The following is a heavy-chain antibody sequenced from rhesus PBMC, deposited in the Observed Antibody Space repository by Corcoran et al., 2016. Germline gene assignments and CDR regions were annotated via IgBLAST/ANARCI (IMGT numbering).Heavy chain of an antibody. Sequence: QVQLQESGPGLVKPSETLSLTCAVSGGSVSSSNWWSWIRQPPGTGLEWIGYISGSSGITYYNPSLKSRVTMSTDTSKNQFSLKLSSVTAADTAVYYCARGLYNIWTGYYAFDYWGQGVLVTVSS. D-gene: IGHD3-3*01. V-gene: IGHV4-65*01. CDR1: GGSVSSSNW. CDR3: ARGLYNIWTGYYAFDY. J-gene: IGHJ4*01. CDR2: ISGSSGIT.